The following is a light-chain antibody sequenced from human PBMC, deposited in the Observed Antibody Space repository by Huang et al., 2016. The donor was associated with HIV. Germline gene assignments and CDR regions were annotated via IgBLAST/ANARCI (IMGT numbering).Light chain of an antibody. CDR2: TAS. Sequence: QLTLSPSSLSMSVGYRVIITCQASQDIANSLAWYQHKPGRAPKLLISTASTLQSGVPSRFSGGSAGTYFTLIITNLQPDDFASYYCQQLHSYPITFGQGTRL. J-gene: IGKJ5*01. CDR1: QDIANS. CDR3: QQLHSYPIT. V-gene: IGKV1-9*01.